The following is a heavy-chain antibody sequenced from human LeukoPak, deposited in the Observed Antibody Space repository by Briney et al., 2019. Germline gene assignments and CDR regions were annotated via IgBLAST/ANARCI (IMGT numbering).Heavy chain of an antibody. J-gene: IGHJ5*02. V-gene: IGHV3-23*01. CDR1: GFTFSSYA. D-gene: IGHD3-10*01. CDR2: ISGSGGST. Sequence: GGSLRLSCAASGFTFSSYAMSWVRQAPGKGLEWVSAISGSGGSTYYADSVKGRFTISRDNSKNTLYLQMNSLRAEDTAVYYCPKSVTYYYGSGSYWFDPWGQGTLVTVSS. CDR3: PKSVTYYYGSGSYWFDP.